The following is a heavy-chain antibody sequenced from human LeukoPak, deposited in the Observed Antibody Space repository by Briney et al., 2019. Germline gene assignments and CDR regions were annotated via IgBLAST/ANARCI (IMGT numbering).Heavy chain of an antibody. Sequence: SETLSLTCTVSGGSISSSSYYWGWIRQPPGKGLEWIGSIYYSGSTYYSPSLKSRVTISVDTSKNQFSLKLSSVTAADTAVYYCARGAYYYGSSGLRAFDIWGQGTMVTVSS. J-gene: IGHJ3*02. CDR3: ARGAYYYGSSGLRAFDI. CDR2: IYYSGST. CDR1: GGSISSSSYY. V-gene: IGHV4-39*01. D-gene: IGHD3-22*01.